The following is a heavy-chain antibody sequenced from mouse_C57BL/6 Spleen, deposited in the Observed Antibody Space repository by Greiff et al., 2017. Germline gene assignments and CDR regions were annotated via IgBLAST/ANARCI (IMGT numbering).Heavy chain of an antibody. CDR3: ARSRYCGSSHDFDY. D-gene: IGHD1-1*01. CDR2: IYPNNGGT. V-gene: IGHV1-18*01. J-gene: IGHJ2*01. Sequence: EVQLQQSGPELVKPGASVKISCKASGYTFTDYYMDWVKQSPGQSLEWIGDIYPNNGGTSYNQKFKGKATLTVDKSSSTAYMELRSLTSEDTAVYYCARSRYCGSSHDFDYWGQGTAVTVSS. CDR1: GYTFTDYY.